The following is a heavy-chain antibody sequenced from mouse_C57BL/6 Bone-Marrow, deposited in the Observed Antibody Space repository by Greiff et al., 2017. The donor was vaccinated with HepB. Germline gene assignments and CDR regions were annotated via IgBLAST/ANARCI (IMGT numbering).Heavy chain of an antibody. Sequence: EVQVVESGGGLVKPGGSLKLSCAASGFTFSDYGMHWVRQAPVKGLEWVAYISSGSSTIYYADTVKGLFTISRDNAKNTLFLQMTSLRSEDTAMYYCARRGLRRDYYAMDYWGQGTSVTVSS. CDR2: ISSGSSTI. CDR3: ARRGLRRDYYAMDY. D-gene: IGHD2-4*01. V-gene: IGHV5-17*01. J-gene: IGHJ4*01. CDR1: GFTFSDYG.